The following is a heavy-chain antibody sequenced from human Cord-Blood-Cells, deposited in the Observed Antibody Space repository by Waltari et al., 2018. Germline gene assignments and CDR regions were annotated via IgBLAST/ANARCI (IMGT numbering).Heavy chain of an antibody. D-gene: IGHD3-22*01. J-gene: IGHJ4*02. CDR1: GFTFSSYA. CDR2: ISYDGSNQ. CDR3: ARAGYDSSGYYFDY. V-gene: IGHV3-30*04. Sequence: QVQLVESGGGVVQPGRSLRLSCAASGFTFSSYAMHWVRQAPGKWLEWVAFISYDGSNQYYADSVKGRFTISRDNSKNTLYLQMNSLRAEDTAVYYCARAGYDSSGYYFDYWGQGTLVTVSS.